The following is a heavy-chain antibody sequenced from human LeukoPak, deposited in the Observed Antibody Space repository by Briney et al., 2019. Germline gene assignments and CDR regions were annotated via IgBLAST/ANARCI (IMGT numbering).Heavy chain of an antibody. CDR1: GFTFSSYG. J-gene: IGHJ3*02. D-gene: IGHD3-3*01. Sequence: PGGSLRLSCAASGFTFSSYGVHWVRQAPGKGLEWVAFIQYDGSNKHYADSLKGRFTISRDNSKSTLYLQMNSLRAEDTAVYYCAKDRGGGITIFGVVDSDAFDIWGQGTMVTVSS. CDR2: IQYDGSNK. CDR3: AKDRGGGITIFGVVDSDAFDI. V-gene: IGHV3-30*02.